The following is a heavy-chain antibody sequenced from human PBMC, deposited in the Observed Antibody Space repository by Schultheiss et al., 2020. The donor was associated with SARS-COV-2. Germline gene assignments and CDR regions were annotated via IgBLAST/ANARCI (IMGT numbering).Heavy chain of an antibody. CDR3: ARDQGIYDFWSGYHNWFDP. CDR2: ISSSSSYI. V-gene: IGHV3-21*01. D-gene: IGHD3-3*01. J-gene: IGHJ5*02. Sequence: GESLKISCAASGFTFSSYSMNWVRQAPGKGLEWVSSISSSSSYIYYADSVKGRFTISRDNAKNSLYLQMNSLRAEDTAVYYCARDQGIYDFWSGYHNWFDPWGQGTLVTVSS. CDR1: GFTFSSYS.